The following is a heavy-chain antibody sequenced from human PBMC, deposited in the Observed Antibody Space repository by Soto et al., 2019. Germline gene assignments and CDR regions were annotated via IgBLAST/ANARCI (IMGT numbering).Heavy chain of an antibody. D-gene: IGHD6-6*01. J-gene: IGHJ4*02. V-gene: IGHV3-21*01. CDR1: GFTFSSYS. Sequence: PXGSLRLSCAASGFTFSSYSMNWVRQAPGKGLEWVSSISSSSSYIYYADSVKGRFTISRDNAKNSLYLQMNSLRAEDTAVYYCARDLYSSSARYFDYWGQGTLVTVSS. CDR2: ISSSSSYI. CDR3: ARDLYSSSARYFDY.